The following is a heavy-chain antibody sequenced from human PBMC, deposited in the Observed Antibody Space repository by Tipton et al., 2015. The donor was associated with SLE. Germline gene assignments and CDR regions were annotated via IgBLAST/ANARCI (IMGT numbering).Heavy chain of an antibody. J-gene: IGHJ4*02. D-gene: IGHD3-22*01. V-gene: IGHV4-39*07. CDR3: ARDEYRYDGTGYHLLGHFDY. CDR1: GDSISSSSYY. CDR2: FYHSGNT. Sequence: TLSLTCTVSGDSISSSSYYWGWMRQAPGKELEWVGSFYHSGNTYYNPSLTSRVTISADTSKNQFSLKLSSVTAADTAVYYCARDEYRYDGTGYHLLGHFDYWGQGTLVTVSS.